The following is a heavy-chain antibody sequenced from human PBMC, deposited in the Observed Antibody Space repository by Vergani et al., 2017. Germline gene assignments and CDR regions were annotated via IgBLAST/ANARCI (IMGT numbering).Heavy chain of an antibody. CDR2: IYYIGST. CDR1: GGSISSYY. J-gene: IGHJ6*01. CDR3: ARYYDFWSGYYAHYGMDV. V-gene: IGHV4-59*01. Sequence: QVQLQESGPGLVKPSETLSLTCTVSGGSISSYYWSWIRQPPGQGLEWIGHIYYIGSTNYNPPLKSRVTISVDTSKNQCSLKLSSVTAADTAVYYCARYYDFWSGYYAHYGMDVWGQGTTVTVSS. D-gene: IGHD3-3*01.